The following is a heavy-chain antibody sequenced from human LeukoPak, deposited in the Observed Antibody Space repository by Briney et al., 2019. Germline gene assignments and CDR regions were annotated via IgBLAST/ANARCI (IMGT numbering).Heavy chain of an antibody. Sequence: GGSLRLSCAASGFSFSSYWMHWVRQAPGKGLVWVSRINSDGSSTSYADSVKGRFTISRDNAKNTLYLQMNSLRVEDTAEYYCAKDRTFSGSSDNNWFDPWGQGTLVTVSS. J-gene: IGHJ5*02. CDR3: AKDRTFSGSSDNNWFDP. CDR1: GFSFSSYW. CDR2: INSDGSST. V-gene: IGHV3-74*01. D-gene: IGHD1-26*01.